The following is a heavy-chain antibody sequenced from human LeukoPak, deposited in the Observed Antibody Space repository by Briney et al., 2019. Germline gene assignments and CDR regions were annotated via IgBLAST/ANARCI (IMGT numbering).Heavy chain of an antibody. V-gene: IGHV2-5*02. CDR3: AHRSVAMIRGALFDY. Sequence: SGPTLVNPTQTLTLTCTFSGFSLTTRGEGVGWIRQPPGKALEWLAPIYWDDDKRHSPSLKSRLTITKDTSKNQVVLTMTNMDPVDTATYYCAHRSVAMIRGALFDYWGQGTLVTVSS. J-gene: IGHJ4*02. CDR1: GFSLTTRGEG. CDR2: IYWDDDK. D-gene: IGHD3-10*01.